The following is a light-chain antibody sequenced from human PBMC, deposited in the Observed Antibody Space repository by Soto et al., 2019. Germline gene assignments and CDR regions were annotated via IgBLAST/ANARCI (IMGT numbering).Light chain of an antibody. Sequence: QSALTQPASVSGSPGQSITISCTGTSSDIGGYNYVSWYQQHPGKAPKLLIYDVSNRPSGVSNRFSGSKPGNTASLTISGLQGEDEADYYCSSYTSDTTLVFGTGTKVTVL. CDR2: DVS. CDR1: SSDIGGYNY. J-gene: IGLJ1*01. V-gene: IGLV2-14*03. CDR3: SSYTSDTTLV.